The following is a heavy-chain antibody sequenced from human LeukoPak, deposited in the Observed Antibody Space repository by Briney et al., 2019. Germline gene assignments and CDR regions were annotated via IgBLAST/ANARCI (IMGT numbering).Heavy chain of an antibody. J-gene: IGHJ1*01. CDR2: ISSSSSDI. Sequence: SLSLSCAVSGFTFSSYSMNWVRQAPGKGREWGSAISSSSSDIYYADSVKGRFTISSDNAKNSQYLQMNSLRAEDTAVYYCARDHDYGDYQVQQWGQGTLVTVSS. CDR3: ARDHDYGDYQVQQ. V-gene: IGHV3-21*04. CDR1: GFTFSSYS. D-gene: IGHD4-17*01.